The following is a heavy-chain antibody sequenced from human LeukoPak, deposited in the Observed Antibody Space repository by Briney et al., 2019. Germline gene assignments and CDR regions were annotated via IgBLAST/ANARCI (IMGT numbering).Heavy chain of an antibody. CDR1: GITFSNYA. V-gene: IGHV3-23*01. J-gene: IGHJ4*02. Sequence: GGSLRLSCAASGITFSNYAMSWVRQAPGKGLEWVSTISNSDFSTYYADSVEGRFTISRDNSENTLYLQMNSLRAEDTALYYCAKATGYLLWGQGTLVTVSS. CDR3: AKATGYLL. CDR2: ISNSDFST. D-gene: IGHD5-18*01.